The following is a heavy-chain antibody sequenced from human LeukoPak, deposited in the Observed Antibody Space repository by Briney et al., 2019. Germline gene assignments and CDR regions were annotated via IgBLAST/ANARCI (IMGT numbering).Heavy chain of an antibody. J-gene: IGHJ6*02. D-gene: IGHD2-2*01. V-gene: IGHV5-10-1*01. CDR3: ARQYGYCSSTSCYGYYYGMDV. CDR1: GYSFTSYW. Sequence: GESLKISCKGSGYSFTSYWISWVRQMPGKGLEWMGRIDPSDSYTNYSPSFQGHVTISADKSISTAYLQWSSLKASDTAMYYCARQYGYCSSTSCYGYYYGMDVWGQGTTVTVSS. CDR2: IDPSDSYT.